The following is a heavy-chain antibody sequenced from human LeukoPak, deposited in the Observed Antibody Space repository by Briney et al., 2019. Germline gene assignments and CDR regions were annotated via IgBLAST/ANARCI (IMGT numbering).Heavy chain of an antibody. D-gene: IGHD4-17*01. CDR3: AKCYGDYGTYYYYYGMDV. Sequence: PGRSLRLSCAASGFTFSSYGMHWVRQAPGKGLEWVAVISYDGSNKYYADSVKGRFTISRDNSKNTLYLQMNSLRAEDTAVYYCAKCYGDYGTYYYYYGMDVWGQGTTVTVSS. J-gene: IGHJ6*02. V-gene: IGHV3-30*18. CDR2: ISYDGSNK. CDR1: GFTFSSYG.